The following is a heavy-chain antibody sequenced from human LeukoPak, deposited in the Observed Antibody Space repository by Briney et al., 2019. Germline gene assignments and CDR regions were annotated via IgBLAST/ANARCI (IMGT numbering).Heavy chain of an antibody. D-gene: IGHD2-2*01. CDR1: GVTFSSYS. J-gene: IGHJ4*02. CDR2: IRSSSSYI. CDR3: VVVVPADSYFDY. Sequence: GGSLRLSCAASGVTFSSYSMNWVPQAPGKGLEWVSSIRSSSSYIYYADAVKGRFTNSRDNANNSLYLQMNSLRAEDTAVYYCVVVVPADSYFDYWGQGTLVTVSS. V-gene: IGHV3-21*01.